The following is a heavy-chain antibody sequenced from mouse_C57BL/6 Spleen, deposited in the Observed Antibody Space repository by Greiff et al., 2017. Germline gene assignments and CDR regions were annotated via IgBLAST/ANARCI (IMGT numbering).Heavy chain of an antibody. CDR3: ARHYYYGSSSYAMDY. CDR1: GFTFSDYG. V-gene: IGHV5-17*01. D-gene: IGHD1-1*01. J-gene: IGHJ4*01. CDR2: ISSGSSTI. Sequence: EVMLVESGGGLVKPGGSLKLSCAASGFTFSDYGMHWVRQAPEKGLEWVAYISSGSSTIYYEDTVKGRFTISRDNAKNTLFLQMTSLRSEDTAMYYCARHYYYGSSSYAMDYWGQGTSVTVSS.